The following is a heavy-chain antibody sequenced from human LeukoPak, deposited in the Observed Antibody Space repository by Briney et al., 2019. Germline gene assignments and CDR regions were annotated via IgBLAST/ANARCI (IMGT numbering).Heavy chain of an antibody. CDR2: IYYSGST. V-gene: IGHV4-59*08. Sequence: SETLSLTCTVSGGSSSYYYWSWIRQPPGKGLEWIGYIYYSGSTKYNPSLKSRVTISVDTSKSLFSLKLFSVTAADTAVYYCARHDYDSGSYYKDWGQGTLVTVSS. CDR3: ARHDYDSGSYYKD. D-gene: IGHD3-10*01. CDR1: GGSSSYYY. J-gene: IGHJ4*02.